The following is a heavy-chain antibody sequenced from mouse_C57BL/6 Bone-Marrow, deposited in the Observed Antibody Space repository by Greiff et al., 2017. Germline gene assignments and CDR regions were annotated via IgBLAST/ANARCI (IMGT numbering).Heavy chain of an antibody. Sequence: QVQLQESGAELAKPGASVKLSCKASGYTFTRYWMHWVTQRPGQGLEWIGYINPSSGYTKYNQKFKDKATLTADKSSSTAYMQLSSLTYKDSAVYSCARGYGSSSWGQGTTLTVSS. CDR3: ARGYGSSS. J-gene: IGHJ2*01. V-gene: IGHV1-7*01. CDR1: GYTFTRYW. D-gene: IGHD1-1*01. CDR2: INPSSGYT.